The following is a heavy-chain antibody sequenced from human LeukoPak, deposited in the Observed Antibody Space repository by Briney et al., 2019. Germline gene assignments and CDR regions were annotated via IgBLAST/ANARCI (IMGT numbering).Heavy chain of an antibody. Sequence: SETLSLTCAVYGGSFSGYYWSWIRQPPGKGLEWIGEINHSGSTNYNPSLKSRVTISVDTSKNQFSLKLSSVTAADTAVYYCARIFRDGYNYYFQHWGQGTLVTVSS. V-gene: IGHV4-34*01. CDR1: GGSFSGYY. J-gene: IGHJ1*01. D-gene: IGHD5-24*01. CDR3: ARIFRDGYNYYFQH. CDR2: INHSGST.